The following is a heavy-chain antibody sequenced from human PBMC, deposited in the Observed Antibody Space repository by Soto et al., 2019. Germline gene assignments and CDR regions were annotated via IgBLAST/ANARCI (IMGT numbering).Heavy chain of an antibody. CDR2: INHSGST. V-gene: IGHV4-34*01. CDR3: ARGSPFVSWYPWFDP. Sequence: SETLSLTCAVYGGSFSGYYWSWIRQPPGKGLEWIGEINHSGSTNYNPSLKSRVTISVDTSKNQFSLKLSSVTAADTAVYYCARGSPFVSWYPWFDPWGQGTQVTVSS. J-gene: IGHJ5*02. CDR1: GGSFSGYY. D-gene: IGHD6-13*01.